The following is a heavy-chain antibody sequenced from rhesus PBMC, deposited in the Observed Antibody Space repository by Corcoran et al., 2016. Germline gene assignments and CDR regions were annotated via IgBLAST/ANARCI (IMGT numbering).Heavy chain of an antibody. CDR2: ISGCGGST. CDR1: GGSISGNY. D-gene: IGHD2-15*01. V-gene: IGHV4-173*01. J-gene: IGHJ6*01. CDR3: ARGTGLYGLDS. Sequence: QLQLQESGPGLMKPSETLSLTCAVSGGSISGNYGSWIRQPPGKGLEWIGRISGCGGSTDHNPSHKSRFTISTDTSKNQFDLKLSSVTAADTAVYYCARGTGLYGLDSWGQGVVVTVSS.